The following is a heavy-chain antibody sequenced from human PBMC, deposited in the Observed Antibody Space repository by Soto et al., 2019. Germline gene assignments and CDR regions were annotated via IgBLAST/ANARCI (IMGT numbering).Heavy chain of an antibody. J-gene: IGHJ6*03. CDR3: ARVGLHLGDPWGPDYYYYYYMDV. Sequence: GGSLRLSCAASGFTFSSYAMHWVRQAPGKGLEYVSAISSNGGSTYYANSVKGRFTISRDNSKNTLYLQMGSLRAEDMAVYYWARVGLHLGDPWGPDYYYYYYMDVWGKGTTVTVSS. CDR1: GFTFSSYA. CDR2: ISSNGGST. V-gene: IGHV3-64*01. D-gene: IGHD3-16*01.